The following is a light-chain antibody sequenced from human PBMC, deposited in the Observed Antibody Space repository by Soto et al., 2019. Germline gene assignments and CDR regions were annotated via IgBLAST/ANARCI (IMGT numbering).Light chain of an antibody. CDR3: VLYMGSGIWV. Sequence: QTVVTQEPSFSVSPGGTVTLTCGLNSGSVSTSNYPSWYQQTPGQAPLTLIYNTKTRSSGVPDRISGSILGNKAALTITGAQADDESDYYCVLYMGSGIWVFGGGTKLTVL. V-gene: IGLV8-61*01. CDR2: NTK. J-gene: IGLJ3*02. CDR1: SGSVSTSNY.